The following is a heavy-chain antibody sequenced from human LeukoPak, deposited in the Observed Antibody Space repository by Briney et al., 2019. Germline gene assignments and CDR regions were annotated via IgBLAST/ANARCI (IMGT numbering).Heavy chain of an antibody. V-gene: IGHV4-61*02. J-gene: IGHJ4*02. CDR1: GGSISSSSYY. CDR2: IYTSGST. D-gene: IGHD3-10*01. Sequence: SETLSLTCTVSGGSISSSSYYWSWIRQPAGKGLEWIGRIYTSGSTNYNPSLKSRVTISVDTSKNQFSLKLSSVTAADTAVYYCARDFRLYYGSGSTYYFDYWGQGTLVTVSS. CDR3: ARDFRLYYGSGSTYYFDY.